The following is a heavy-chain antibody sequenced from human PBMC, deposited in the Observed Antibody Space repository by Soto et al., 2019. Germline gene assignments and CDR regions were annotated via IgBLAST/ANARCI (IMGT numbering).Heavy chain of an antibody. D-gene: IGHD3-3*01. CDR3: ARAGRSITIFGVVTSNWFDP. CDR2: IYYSGST. CDR1: GGSISSGGYY. Sequence: ASETLSLTCTVSGGSISSGGYYWSWIRQHPGKGLEWIGYIYYSGSTYYNPSLKSRVTISVDTSKNQFSLKLSSVTAADTAVYYCARAGRSITIFGVVTSNWFDPWGQGTLVTVSS. J-gene: IGHJ5*02. V-gene: IGHV4-31*03.